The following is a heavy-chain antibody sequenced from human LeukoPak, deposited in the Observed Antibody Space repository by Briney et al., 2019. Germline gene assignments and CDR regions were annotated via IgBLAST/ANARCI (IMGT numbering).Heavy chain of an antibody. CDR1: GGTFSSYA. CDR3: ARGGWSGDSSSWFPSWFDP. D-gene: IGHD6-13*01. J-gene: IGHJ5*02. CDR2: IIPIFVTA. V-gene: IGHV1-69*13. Sequence: SVKVSCKASGGTFSSYAISWVRQAPGQGLEWMGGIIPIFVTANYAQKFQGRVTITANESTSTAYMELSSLRSEDTAVYYCARGGWSGDSSSWFPSWFDPWGQGTLVTVSS.